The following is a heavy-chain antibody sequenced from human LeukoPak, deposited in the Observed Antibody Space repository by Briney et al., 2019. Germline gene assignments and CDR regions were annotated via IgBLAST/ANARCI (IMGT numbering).Heavy chain of an antibody. D-gene: IGHD3-22*01. J-gene: IGHJ4*02. CDR1: GYTFTSYG. V-gene: IGHV1-18*01. Sequence: ASVKVSCKASGYTFTSYGISWVRQAPGQGLEWMGWISAYNGNTNYAQKLQGRVTMTTDTSTSTAYMELRSLRSDDTAVYYCARGDGSGYYSYYFDYWGQGTLVTVSS. CDR3: ARGDGSGYYSYYFDY. CDR2: ISAYNGNT.